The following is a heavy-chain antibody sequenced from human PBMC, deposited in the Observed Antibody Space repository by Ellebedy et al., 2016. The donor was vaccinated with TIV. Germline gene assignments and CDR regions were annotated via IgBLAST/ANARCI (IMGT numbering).Heavy chain of an antibody. CDR2: FHYSGTT. D-gene: IGHD3-10*01. J-gene: IGHJ4*02. V-gene: IGHV4-59*01. CDR3: ARTSTMVRGALDY. CDR1: DGSIRSYL. Sequence: SETLSLXXTVSDGSIRSYLWSWIRQSPGKGLEWIGYFHYSGTTNYNPSLKSRLSISVDTSKNQFSLNLSSVTAADTGVYYCARTSTMVRGALDYWGQGTLVTVSS.